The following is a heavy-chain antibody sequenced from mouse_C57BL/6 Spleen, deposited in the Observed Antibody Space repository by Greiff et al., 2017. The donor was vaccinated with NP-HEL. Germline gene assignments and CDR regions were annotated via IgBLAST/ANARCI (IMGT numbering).Heavy chain of an antibody. V-gene: IGHV1-82*01. CDR1: GYAFSSSW. D-gene: IGHD1-1*01. CDR2: IYPGDGDT. Sequence: VQLQQSGPELVKPGASVKISCKASGYAFSSSWMNWVKQRPGKGLEWIGRIYPGDGDTNYNGKFKGKATLTADKSSSTAYMQLSSLTSEDSAVYFCAMIGHYGSSPIDYWGQGTSVTVSS. CDR3: AMIGHYGSSPIDY. J-gene: IGHJ4*01.